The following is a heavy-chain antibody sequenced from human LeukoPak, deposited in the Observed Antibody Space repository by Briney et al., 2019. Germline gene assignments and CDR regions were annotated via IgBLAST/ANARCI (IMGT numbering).Heavy chain of an antibody. CDR2: XYYSGST. V-gene: IGHV4-31*03. D-gene: IGHD3-22*01. J-gene: IGHJ4*02. CDR1: XXSIXXGGYY. CDR3: ARGRLLGLLTYYFDY. Sequence: TXTXXXXSIXXGGYYWXXXRXXXXXGXXXIXXXYYSGSTYYNPSLKSRVIISVDTSKNQFSLKLSSVTAADTAVYYCARGRLLGLLTYYFDYWGQGTLVTVSS.